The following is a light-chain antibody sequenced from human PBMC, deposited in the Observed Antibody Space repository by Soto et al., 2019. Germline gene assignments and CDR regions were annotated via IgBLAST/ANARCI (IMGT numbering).Light chain of an antibody. J-gene: IGKJ4*01. CDR3: QQDNNWPLT. CDR1: QSVSSN. Sequence: EIVMTQSPATLSVSPGARATLSCRASQSVSSNLAWYQQKPGQAPRLLIYGASTRATGIPARFSGSGSGTEFTLTNSSLQAEDVAVYYCQQDNNWPLTFGGGSKVEIK. V-gene: IGKV3-15*01. CDR2: GAS.